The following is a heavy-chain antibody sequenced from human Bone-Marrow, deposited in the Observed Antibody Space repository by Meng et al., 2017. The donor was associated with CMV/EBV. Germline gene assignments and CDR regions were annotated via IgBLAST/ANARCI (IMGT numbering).Heavy chain of an antibody. J-gene: IGHJ3*02. CDR1: GGSFSGYY. V-gene: IGHV4-34*01. CDR2: INHSGST. CDR3: ARDQQLQAFDI. D-gene: IGHD5-18*01. Sequence: SETLSLTCAVYGGSFSGYYWSWIRQPPGKGLEWIGEINHSGSTNYNPSLKSRVTISVDTSKNQFSLKLSSVTAADTAVYYCARDQQLQAFDIWGQGTMVTVSS.